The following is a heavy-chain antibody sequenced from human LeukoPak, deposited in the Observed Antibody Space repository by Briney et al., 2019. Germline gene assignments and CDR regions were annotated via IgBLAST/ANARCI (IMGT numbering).Heavy chain of an antibody. CDR2: IIPIFGTA. J-gene: IGHJ4*02. CDR3: ARGYYYDSSGFPSPYYFDY. CDR1: VCTFSSYA. D-gene: IGHD3-22*01. Sequence: GASEKVSCKASVCTFSSYAISWVRQAPGQGLEWMGGIIPIFGTANYAQRFQGRVTITADQSTSTAYMELSSLRSEDTAVYYCARGYYYDSSGFPSPYYFDYWGQGTLVTVSS. V-gene: IGHV1-69*13.